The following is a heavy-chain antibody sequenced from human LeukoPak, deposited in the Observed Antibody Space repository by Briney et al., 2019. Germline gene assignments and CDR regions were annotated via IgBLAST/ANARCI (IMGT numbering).Heavy chain of an antibody. Sequence: GGSLRLSCAASGFTFSNYGMHWVRQAPGKGLEWVAVIWYDGSNKYYADSVKGRFTISRDYSKNTLYLQMNSLRAEDTALYYCARDPPHYSSSWYYFDSWGQGTLVTVSS. V-gene: IGHV3-33*01. J-gene: IGHJ4*02. CDR1: GFTFSNYG. D-gene: IGHD6-13*01. CDR3: ARDPPHYSSSWYYFDS. CDR2: IWYDGSNK.